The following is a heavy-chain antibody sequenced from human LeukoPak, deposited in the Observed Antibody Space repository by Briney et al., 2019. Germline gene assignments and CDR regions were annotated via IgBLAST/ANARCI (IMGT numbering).Heavy chain of an antibody. V-gene: IGHV4-34*01. Sequence: PSETLSLTCAVYGGSFSGYYWSWIRQPPGKGLEWIGEINHSGSTNYNPSLKSRVTISVDTSKNQFSLKLSSVTAADTAVYYCARAGRGRQSNYFGYWGQGTLVTVSS. D-gene: IGHD1-26*01. CDR1: GGSFSGYY. CDR2: INHSGST. CDR3: ARAGRGRQSNYFGY. J-gene: IGHJ4*02.